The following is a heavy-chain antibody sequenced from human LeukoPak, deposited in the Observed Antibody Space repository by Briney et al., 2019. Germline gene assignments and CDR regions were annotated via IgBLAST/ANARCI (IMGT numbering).Heavy chain of an antibody. J-gene: IGHJ3*02. CDR1: GFXFSSYW. V-gene: IGHV3-74*01. CDR2: INGDGTST. D-gene: IGHD4-17*01. CDR3: AKEPHSDYSDHTDSFDI. Sequence: GGSLRLSCAASGFXFSSYWIHWVRQAPGKGLVWVSRINGDGTSTDYADSVKGRFSISRDNAKNTLYPQMNSLRSEDTAVYYCAKEPHSDYSDHTDSFDIWGQGTMVTVSS.